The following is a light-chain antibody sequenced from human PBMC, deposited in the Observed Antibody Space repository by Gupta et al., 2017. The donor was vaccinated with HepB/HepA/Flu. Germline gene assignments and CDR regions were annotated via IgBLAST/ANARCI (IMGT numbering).Light chain of an antibody. Sequence: DIVMTQSPLSLSVTPGEPASISCRSSQTLLHSNGYTYLDWYLQKPGQSPQLLIFLGSYRASGVPDRFSGSGSGTDFTLKISRVEAEDVGVYYCKQALQSLYTFGQGTKVEIK. CDR1: QTLLHSNGYTY. CDR2: LGS. CDR3: KQALQSLYT. J-gene: IGKJ2*01. V-gene: IGKV2-28*01.